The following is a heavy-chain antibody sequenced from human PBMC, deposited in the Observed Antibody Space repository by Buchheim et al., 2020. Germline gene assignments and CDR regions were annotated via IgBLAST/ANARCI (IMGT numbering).Heavy chain of an antibody. Sequence: QVQLQQWGAGLLKPSETLSLTCAVYGGSFSGYYWSWIRQPPGKGLEWIGEINHSGSTNYNPSLKSRVTILVDTSKNQFSLKLSSVTAADTAVYYCARARDTVKYYFDYWGQGTL. CDR2: INHSGST. V-gene: IGHV4-34*01. D-gene: IGHD5-18*01. CDR3: ARARDTVKYYFDY. CDR1: GGSFSGYY. J-gene: IGHJ4*02.